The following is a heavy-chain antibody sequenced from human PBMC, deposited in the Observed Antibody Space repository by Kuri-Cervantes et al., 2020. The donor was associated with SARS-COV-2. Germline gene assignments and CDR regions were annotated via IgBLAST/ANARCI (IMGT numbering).Heavy chain of an antibody. D-gene: IGHD5-12*01. J-gene: IGHJ4*02. CDR1: GGSISSGNYY. CDR3: AREWKGRYSGTFTDY. CDR2: IYYSGST. V-gene: IGHV4-31*03. Sequence: LRLSCTVPGGSISSGNYYWSWIRQHPGKGLEWIGYIYYSGSTYYNPSLKSRVTMSLDTSKNQFSLKLTSVSAADTAVYYCAREWKGRYSGTFTDYWGPGTLVTVSS.